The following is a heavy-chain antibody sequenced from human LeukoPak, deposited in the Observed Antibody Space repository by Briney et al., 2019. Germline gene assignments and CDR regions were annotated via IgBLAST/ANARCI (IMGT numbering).Heavy chain of an antibody. D-gene: IGHD3-22*01. CDR1: GFTFNNYA. V-gene: IGHV3-23*01. J-gene: IGHJ4*02. Sequence: GGSLRLSCAASGFTFNNYAMNWVRQAPGKGLEWVSGISGSGGSTNYADSVKGRFTISRDNSKNTLYLQMNRLRAEDTAVYFCAKDPLSYYDSSGYRYFDYWGQGTLVTVSS. CDR2: ISGSGGST. CDR3: AKDPLSYYDSSGYRYFDY.